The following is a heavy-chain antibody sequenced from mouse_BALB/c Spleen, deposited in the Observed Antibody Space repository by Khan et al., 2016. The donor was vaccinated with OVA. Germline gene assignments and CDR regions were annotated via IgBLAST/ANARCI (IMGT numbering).Heavy chain of an antibody. J-gene: IGHJ3*01. Sequence: EVQLVESGPSLVKPSQTLSLTCSVTGDSITSGYWNWIRKFPGNKLEYMGYVIYTGYTYYNPSLQSRISITRHTSKHQYSLQFNSVTEEETATYYCARSNYRDAFVYWGQGTLVTVSA. CDR2: VIYTGYT. CDR1: GDSITSGY. D-gene: IGHD2-12*01. V-gene: IGHV3-8*02. CDR3: ARSNYRDAFVY.